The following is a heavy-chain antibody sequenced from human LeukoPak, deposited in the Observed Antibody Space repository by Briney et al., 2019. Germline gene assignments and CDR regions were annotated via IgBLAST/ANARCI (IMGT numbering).Heavy chain of an antibody. CDR3: ARDTDEWYNSPGDY. J-gene: IGHJ4*02. Sequence: GGSLRLSCAVSGFTLNTYAMHWVRQAPGKGLEWVAIISYDGSQKYYADSLKGRFTVSRDNSRNTLYLQMNSLRDDDTGMYYCARDTDEWYNSPGDYWGQGTLVTVSS. CDR2: ISYDGSQK. CDR1: GFTLNTYA. V-gene: IGHV3-30*04. D-gene: IGHD1-1*01.